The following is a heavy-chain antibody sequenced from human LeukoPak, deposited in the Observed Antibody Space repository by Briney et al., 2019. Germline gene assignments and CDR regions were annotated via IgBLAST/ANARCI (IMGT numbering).Heavy chain of an antibody. CDR3: AREEGGNYYYMDV. CDR2: ISGYNGET. CDR1: GYTFTSYG. D-gene: IGHD3-16*01. V-gene: IGHV1-18*01. Sequence: GASVKVSCKASGYTFTSYGISWVRQAPGQGREWMGWISGYNGETNYVQKFQGRVTMTTDSSTSTAYMELRSLRSDDTAVYYCAREEGGNYYYMDVWGKGTTVTVSS. J-gene: IGHJ6*03.